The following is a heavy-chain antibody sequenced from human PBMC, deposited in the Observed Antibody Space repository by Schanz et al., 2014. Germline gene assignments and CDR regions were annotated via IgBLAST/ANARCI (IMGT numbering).Heavy chain of an antibody. Sequence: QVQLVQSGAEVKEPGASVKLSCKSSGYTFTDYYMQWVRQAPGQGLEWLGTIFLNDGGTHSAEKFQGRIIMTRDTSTSTVYLDLSSLRSEDTAVYYCARDKGGYYPFDYWGQGTLVTVSS. CDR1: GYTFTDYY. D-gene: IGHD3-22*01. V-gene: IGHV1-46*01. CDR3: ARDKGGYYPFDY. J-gene: IGHJ4*02. CDR2: IFLNDGGT.